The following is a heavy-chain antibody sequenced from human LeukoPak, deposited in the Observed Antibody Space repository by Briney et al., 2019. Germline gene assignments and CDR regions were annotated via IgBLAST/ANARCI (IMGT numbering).Heavy chain of an antibody. J-gene: IGHJ4*02. V-gene: IGHV3-53*01. Sequence: AGGTLRLSCAASGFTVITNDMTWVRQAPGKGLEWVSVVYSDGNTKYADSVQARFTICRDNSKNTLYLEMNSLSPDDTAVYYCARGVEPLAANTLAYWGQGTLVTVST. CDR2: VYSDGNT. CDR1: GFTVITND. CDR3: ARGVEPLAANTLAY. D-gene: IGHD1-14*01.